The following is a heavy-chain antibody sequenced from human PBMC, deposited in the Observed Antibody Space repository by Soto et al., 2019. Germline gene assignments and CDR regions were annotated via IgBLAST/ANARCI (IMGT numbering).Heavy chain of an antibody. CDR2: LAPEDGEA. D-gene: IGHD3-16*02. V-gene: IGHV1-24*01. CDR3: ASVKYDYMWGSYRYTYYFEY. J-gene: IGHJ4*02. CDR1: GSTLTEFS. Sequence: ASVKVSCKISGSTLTEFSMHWVRQAPGKGLEWMGGLAPEDGEAIFAQKFKGRVTVTEDTSTDTAYMGLSSLRSEDTAVYYCASVKYDYMWGSYRYTYYFEYWGQGTPVTVSS.